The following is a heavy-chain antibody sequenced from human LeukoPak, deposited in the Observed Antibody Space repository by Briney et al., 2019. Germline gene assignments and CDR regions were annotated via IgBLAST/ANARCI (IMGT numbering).Heavy chain of an antibody. D-gene: IGHD6-13*01. V-gene: IGHV3-13*04. CDR1: GCTFSSYD. J-gene: IGHJ4*02. CDR2: IGTAGDT. CDR3: ARGPYSSSWHYFDY. Sequence: GGSLRLSCAASGCTFSSYDMHWARQATGKGLEWVSAIGTAGDTYYPGSVKGRFTISRENAKNSLYLQMNSLRAGDTAVYYCARGPYSSSWHYFDYWGQGTLVTVSS.